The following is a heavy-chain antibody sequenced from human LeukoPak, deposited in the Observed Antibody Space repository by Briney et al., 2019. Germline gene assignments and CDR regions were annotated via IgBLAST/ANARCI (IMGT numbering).Heavy chain of an antibody. CDR2: INSDGSST. Sequence: GGSLRLSCAASGFTFSSYWMHWVRQAPGKGLVWVSRINSDGSSTSYADSVKGGFTISRDNAKNTLYLQMNSLRAEDTAVYYCARRSSSWSNWFDPWGQGTLVTVSS. CDR3: ARRSSSWSNWFDP. V-gene: IGHV3-74*01. J-gene: IGHJ5*02. D-gene: IGHD6-13*01. CDR1: GFTFSSYW.